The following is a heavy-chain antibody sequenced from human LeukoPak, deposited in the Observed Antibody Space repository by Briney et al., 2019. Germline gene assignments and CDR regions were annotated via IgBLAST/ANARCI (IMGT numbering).Heavy chain of an antibody. CDR1: GFTFDDYA. D-gene: IGHD6-13*01. CDR3: ARISSSLNHDAFDI. Sequence: QPGGSLRLSCAASGFTFDDYAMHWVRQAPGKGLEWDSGISWNSGSIGYADSVKGRFTISRDNAKNSLYLQMNSLRAEDMALYYCARISSSLNHDAFDIWGPGTMVTVSS. J-gene: IGHJ3*02. CDR2: ISWNSGSI. V-gene: IGHV3-9*03.